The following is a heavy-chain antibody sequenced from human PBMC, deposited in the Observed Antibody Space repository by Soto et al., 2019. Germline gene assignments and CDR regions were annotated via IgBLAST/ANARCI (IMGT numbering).Heavy chain of an antibody. Sequence: RQAPGQGLEWMGWISAYNGNTNYAQKLQGRVTMTTDTSTSTAYMELRSLRSDDTAVYYCARDLERSGWYDPWGQGTLVTVAS. J-gene: IGHJ5*02. D-gene: IGHD3-3*01. CDR3: ARDLERSGWYDP. V-gene: IGHV1-18*01. CDR2: ISAYNGNT.